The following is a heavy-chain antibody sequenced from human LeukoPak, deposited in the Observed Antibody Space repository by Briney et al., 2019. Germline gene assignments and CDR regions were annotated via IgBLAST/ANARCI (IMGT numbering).Heavy chain of an antibody. D-gene: IGHD6-13*01. CDR1: GGSISSDY. J-gene: IGHJ5*02. CDR2: VYYTGST. CDR3: ARRPPPAAAGTFGP. V-gene: IGHV4-59*08. Sequence: SETLSLTCTVSGGSISSDYWSWIRQPPGKGLEWIGYVYYTGSTNYNPSLKSRVTISVDTSKSQFSLRLSSVTAADTAVYFCARRPPPAAAGTFGPWGQGTLVTVSS.